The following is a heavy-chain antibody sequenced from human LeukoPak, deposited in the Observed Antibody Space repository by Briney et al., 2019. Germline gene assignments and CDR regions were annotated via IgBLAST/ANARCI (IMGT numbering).Heavy chain of an antibody. CDR2: ISGSGGST. Sequence: GGSLRLSCAASGFTFSSYAMSWVRQAPGKGLEWVSAISGSGGSTYYADSVKGRFTISRDDAKNSLYLQMNSLRAEDTAVYYCARDGTPVDTAMVDYFDYWGQGTLVTVSS. CDR3: ARDGTPVDTAMVDYFDY. D-gene: IGHD5-18*01. V-gene: IGHV3-23*01. CDR1: GFTFSSYA. J-gene: IGHJ4*02.